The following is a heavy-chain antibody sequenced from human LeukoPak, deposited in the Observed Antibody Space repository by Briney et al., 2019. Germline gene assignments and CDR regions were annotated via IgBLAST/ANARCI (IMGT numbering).Heavy chain of an antibody. Sequence: DPSETLSLTCTVSGGSISSYYWTWIRQPPGKGLDWIGSIYYSGSSNYNPSLKSRVTISVDTSNNQFSLRLSSVTAADTAVYYCAREVTVWLGDLHGDFFDYWGQGRLVTVSP. CDR2: IYYSGSS. J-gene: IGHJ4*02. V-gene: IGHV4-59*01. CDR1: GGSISSYY. D-gene: IGHD3-10*01. CDR3: AREVTVWLGDLHGDFFDY.